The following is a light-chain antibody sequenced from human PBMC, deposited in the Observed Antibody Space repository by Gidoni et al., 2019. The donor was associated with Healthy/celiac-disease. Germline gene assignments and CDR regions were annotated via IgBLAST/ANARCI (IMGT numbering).Light chain of an antibody. V-gene: IGLV1-40*01. CDR1: SSNIGAGYD. CDR3: QSYDNSLSSPVV. Sequence: QSVLTQPPSVSGAPGQRVTISCTGNSSNIGAGYDVHWYQQFPGTAPKLLIYGNSNRPSGVPDRFSGSKSGTSASLAITGLQAEDEADYYCQSYDNSLSSPVVFGGGTKLTVL. CDR2: GNS. J-gene: IGLJ2*01.